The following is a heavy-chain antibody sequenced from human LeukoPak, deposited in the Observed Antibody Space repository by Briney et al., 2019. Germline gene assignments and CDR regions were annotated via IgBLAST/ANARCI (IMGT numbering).Heavy chain of an antibody. V-gene: IGHV3-30*18. Sequence: GGSLRLSCAASGFTFSSYGMHWVRQASGKGLEWVAAISYDGGNKYFADSVKGRFTISRDNSKSTLYLQMNSLRVEDTAVYYCAKPQYTGNYWPFVYWGQGTLVTVSS. J-gene: IGHJ4*02. CDR1: GFTFSSYG. CDR2: ISYDGGNK. D-gene: IGHD1-26*01. CDR3: AKPQYTGNYWPFVY.